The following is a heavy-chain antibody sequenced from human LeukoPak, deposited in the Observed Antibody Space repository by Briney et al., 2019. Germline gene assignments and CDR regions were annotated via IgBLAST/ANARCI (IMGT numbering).Heavy chain of an antibody. J-gene: IGHJ3*02. Sequence: SETLSLTCTVSGGSISSYYWSWIRQPPGKGLEWIGYIYYSGSTNYNPSLKSRVTISVDTSKSQFSLKLSSVTAADTAVYYCARAANMIEDAFDIWGQGTMVTVSS. V-gene: IGHV4-59*01. D-gene: IGHD3-22*01. CDR1: GGSISSYY. CDR2: IYYSGST. CDR3: ARAANMIEDAFDI.